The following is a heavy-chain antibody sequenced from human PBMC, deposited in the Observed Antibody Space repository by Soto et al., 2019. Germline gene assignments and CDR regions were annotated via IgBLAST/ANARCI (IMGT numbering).Heavy chain of an antibody. Sequence: GGSLRLSCAASGFTFSSYAMHWVRQAPGKGLEWVAVISYDGSNKYYADSVKGRFTISRDNSKNTLYLQMNSLRAEDTAVYYCARAFEQTAGYWGQGTLVTVSS. CDR3: ARAFEQTAGY. D-gene: IGHD6-19*01. V-gene: IGHV3-30-3*01. J-gene: IGHJ4*02. CDR2: ISYDGSNK. CDR1: GFTFSSYA.